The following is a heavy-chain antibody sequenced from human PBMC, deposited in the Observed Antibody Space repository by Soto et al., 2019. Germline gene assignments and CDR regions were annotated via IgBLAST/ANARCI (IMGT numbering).Heavy chain of an antibody. Sequence: QVQLQQWGAGLLKPSETLSLTCAVYGGSFSGYYWSWIRQPPGKGLEWIGELNHSGSTNYKPSLKRLVTISVDTSMDQFSLKLSSVTAADTAVYYCASCSGSCYSTCYGMDVWVQGPTATVSS. J-gene: IGHJ6*02. CDR1: GGSFSGYY. V-gene: IGHV4-34*01. D-gene: IGHD2-15*01. CDR2: LNHSGST. CDR3: ASCSGSCYSTCYGMDV.